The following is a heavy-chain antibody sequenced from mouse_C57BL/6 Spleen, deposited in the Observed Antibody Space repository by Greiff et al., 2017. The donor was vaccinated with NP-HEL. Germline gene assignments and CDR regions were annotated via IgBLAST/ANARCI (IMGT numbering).Heavy chain of an antibody. J-gene: IGHJ4*01. CDR3: AREGLYDYDDGYAMDY. CDR2: INPNNGGT. Sequence: EVQLQQSGPELVKPGASVKMSCKASGYTFTDYNMHWVKQSHGKSLEWIGYINPNNGGTSYNQKFKGKATLTVNKSSSTAYMELRILTSEDSAVYYCAREGLYDYDDGYAMDYGGQGTSVTVSS. D-gene: IGHD2-4*01. CDR1: GYTFTDYN. V-gene: IGHV1-22*01.